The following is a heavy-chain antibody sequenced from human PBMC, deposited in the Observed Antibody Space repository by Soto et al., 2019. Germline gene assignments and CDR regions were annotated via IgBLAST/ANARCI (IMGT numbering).Heavy chain of an antibody. CDR1: GGTFSRYG. CDR3: ASTGEAPEGDESGRGDAFDF. Sequence: SVKVSCKASGGTFSRYGFIWVREVPGQGLEWMGGIIPVSGTANYALKFQGRVTITVDRVTSTGYMELTSLRSDDTAVYFCASTGEAPEGDESGRGDAFDFWGQGTKVTVSS. CDR2: IIPVSGTA. D-gene: IGHD1-26*01. V-gene: IGHV1-69*06. J-gene: IGHJ3*01.